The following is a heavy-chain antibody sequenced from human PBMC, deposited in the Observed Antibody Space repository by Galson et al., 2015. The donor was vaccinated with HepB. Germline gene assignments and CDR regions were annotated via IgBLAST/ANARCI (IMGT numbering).Heavy chain of an antibody. CDR3: AKGVDSILRHYYYYMDV. CDR2: ISYDGSNK. D-gene: IGHD4-17*01. CDR1: GFTFSSYG. Sequence: SLRLSCAASGFTFSSYGMHWVRQAPGKGLEWVAVISYDGSNKYYADSVKGRLTISRDNSKNTLYLQMNSLRAEDTAVYYCAKGVDSILRHYYYYMDVWGKGTTVTVSS. V-gene: IGHV3-30*18. J-gene: IGHJ6*03.